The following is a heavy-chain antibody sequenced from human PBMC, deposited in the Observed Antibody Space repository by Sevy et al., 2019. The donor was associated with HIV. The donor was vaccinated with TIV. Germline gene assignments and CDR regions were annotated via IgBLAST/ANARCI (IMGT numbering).Heavy chain of an antibody. V-gene: IGHV3-53*01. D-gene: IGHD4-4*01. J-gene: IGHJ6*02. CDR3: ARDRVVHNDYIFVAYYYGMDV. CDR1: GFAVSDNC. Sequence: GGSLRLSCAVSGFAVSDNCMSWVRQSPGKGLEWVSVIFSGGRTSYADSVKGRFTVSRDGSKNMLYLQMDNLRAEDTATYYCARDRVVHNDYIFVAYYYGMDVWGQGTTVTVSS. CDR2: IFSGGRT.